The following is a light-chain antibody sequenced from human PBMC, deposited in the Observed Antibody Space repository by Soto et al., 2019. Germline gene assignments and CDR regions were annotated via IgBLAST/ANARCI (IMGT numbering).Light chain of an antibody. J-gene: IGKJ1*01. Sequence: LSARGIVKVTITCRASQTVGRWLAWYQQKPGTAPKFLIDDASTLESGVPSSFSGSGSRTEFTITIRSLHPDDSAPYFYQRYSTSSGTFGRGTKVDIK. CDR3: QRYSTSSGT. CDR2: DAS. V-gene: IGKV1-5*01. CDR1: QTVGRW.